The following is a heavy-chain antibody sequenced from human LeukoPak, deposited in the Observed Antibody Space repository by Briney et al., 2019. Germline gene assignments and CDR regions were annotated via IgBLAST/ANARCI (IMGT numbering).Heavy chain of an antibody. D-gene: IGHD6-19*01. J-gene: IGHJ4*02. V-gene: IGHV1-8*01. Sequence: ASVKVSCKASGYSFTSYDIHWVRQAAGHGLEWMGWMNPNSGHTGHAQKFQGRVTMTGDTSMTTAYMELSGLTSEDTAMYYCARDAIAVAGLGGYWGQGTLVTVSS. CDR3: ARDAIAVAGLGGY. CDR1: GYSFTSYD. CDR2: MNPNSGHT.